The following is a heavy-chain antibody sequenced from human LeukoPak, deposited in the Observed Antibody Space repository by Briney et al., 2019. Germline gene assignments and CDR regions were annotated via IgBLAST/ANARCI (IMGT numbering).Heavy chain of an antibody. CDR3: TRDTVMVPPDY. V-gene: IGHV3-49*03. D-gene: IGHD5-18*01. CDR2: IRSKAYGGTT. CDR1: GFTFGDYA. Sequence: GRSLRLSCTASGFTFGDYAMSWFRQAPGKGLEWVGFIRSKAYGGTTEYAASVKGRFTISRDDSKSIAYLQMNSLKTEDTAVYYCTRDTVMVPPDYWGQGTLVTVSS. J-gene: IGHJ4*02.